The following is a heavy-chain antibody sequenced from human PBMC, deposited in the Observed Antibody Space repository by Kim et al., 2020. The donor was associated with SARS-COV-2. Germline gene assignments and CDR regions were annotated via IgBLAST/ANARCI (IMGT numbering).Heavy chain of an antibody. Sequence: GGSLRLSCAASGFTFSSYWMHWVRQAPGKGLVWVSRINSDGSSTSYADSVKGRFTISRDNAKNTLYLQMNSLRAEDTAVYYCARDMIRYCSGGSCYPGYAFDIWGQGTMVTVSS. V-gene: IGHV3-74*01. CDR2: INSDGSST. D-gene: IGHD2-15*01. CDR1: GFTFSSYW. J-gene: IGHJ3*02. CDR3: ARDMIRYCSGGSCYPGYAFDI.